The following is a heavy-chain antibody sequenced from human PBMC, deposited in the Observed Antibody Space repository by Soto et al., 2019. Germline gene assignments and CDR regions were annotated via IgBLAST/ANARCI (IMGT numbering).Heavy chain of an antibody. Sequence: SETLSLTCTVSGASISTGAYYWSWIRQHPGKGLEWIGYIHYSGSSFYKPSLKSRITIPVDTSKNQFSLKLSSVTAADTAVYYCARGSQLGEVCFDYWGQGTLVTVSS. J-gene: IGHJ4*02. V-gene: IGHV4-31*03. CDR2: IHYSGSS. CDR3: ARGSQLGEVCFDY. D-gene: IGHD2-2*01. CDR1: GASISTGAYY.